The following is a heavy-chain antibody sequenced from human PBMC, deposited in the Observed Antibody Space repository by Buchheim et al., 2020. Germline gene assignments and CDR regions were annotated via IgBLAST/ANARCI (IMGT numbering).Heavy chain of an antibody. CDR1: GYTLTELS. J-gene: IGHJ6*02. D-gene: IGHD3-10*01. V-gene: IGHV1-24*01. CDR2: FDPEDGET. Sequence: QVQLVQSGAEVKKPGASVKVSCKVSGYTLTELSMHWVRQAPGKGLEWMGGFDPEDGETIYAQKFQGRVTMTEDTSTDTAYMGLSSLRSEDTAVYYCATRDYGSGSYYNDYFRSGDGMDVWGQGTT. CDR3: ATRDYGSGSYYNDYFRSGDGMDV.